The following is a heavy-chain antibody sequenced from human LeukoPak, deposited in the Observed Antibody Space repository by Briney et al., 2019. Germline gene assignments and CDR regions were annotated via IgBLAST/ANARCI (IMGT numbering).Heavy chain of an antibody. CDR1: GFTFDDYA. Sequence: GGSLRLSCAASGFTFDDYAMPWVRQAPGKGLEWVSGISWNSGSIGYADSVKGRFTISRDNAKNSLYLQMNSLRAEDTALYYCAKDFYGDYGNGAFDIWGQGTMVTVSS. V-gene: IGHV3-9*01. CDR3: AKDFYGDYGNGAFDI. D-gene: IGHD4-17*01. J-gene: IGHJ3*02. CDR2: ISWNSGSI.